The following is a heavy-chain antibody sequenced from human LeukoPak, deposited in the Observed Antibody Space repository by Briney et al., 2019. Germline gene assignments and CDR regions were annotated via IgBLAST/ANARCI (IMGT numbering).Heavy chain of an antibody. D-gene: IGHD5-18*01. J-gene: IGHJ4*02. CDR3: ARGYSYGLSFDY. V-gene: IGHV4-59*01. Sequence: MPSETLSLTCTVSGGSINNYYWSWIRQPPGKGLEWIGYIHYSGSTNYNPSLKSRVTISVDTSKNDFSLKLSSVTAADTAVYYCARGYSYGLSFDYWGQGTLVTVSS. CDR2: IHYSGST. CDR1: GGSINNYY.